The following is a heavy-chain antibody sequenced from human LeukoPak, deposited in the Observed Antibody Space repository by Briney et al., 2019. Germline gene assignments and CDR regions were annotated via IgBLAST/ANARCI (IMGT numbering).Heavy chain of an antibody. CDR3: ARVPPGLDKDAFDI. Sequence: SETLSLTCAVYGGSFSGYYWSWIRQPRGKGLEWIGEINHSRSTNYNPSLKSRVTISVDTSKNQFSLKLSSVTAADTAVYYCARVPPGLDKDAFDIWGQGTMVTVSS. J-gene: IGHJ3*02. CDR2: INHSRST. V-gene: IGHV4-34*01. D-gene: IGHD3-9*01. CDR1: GGSFSGYY.